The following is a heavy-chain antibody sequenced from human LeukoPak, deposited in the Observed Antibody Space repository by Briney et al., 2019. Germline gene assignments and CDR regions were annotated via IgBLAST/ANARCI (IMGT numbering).Heavy chain of an antibody. CDR1: GFTFSSYW. CDR3: AKDKSEWLVAFDI. J-gene: IGHJ3*02. Sequence: GGSLRLSCAASGFTFSSYWMSWVRQAPGKGLEWVANIKQDGSEKYYVDSVKGRFTISRDNAKNSLYLQMNSLRAEDTALYYCAKDKSEWLVAFDIWGQGTMVTVSS. D-gene: IGHD6-19*01. V-gene: IGHV3-7*03. CDR2: IKQDGSEK.